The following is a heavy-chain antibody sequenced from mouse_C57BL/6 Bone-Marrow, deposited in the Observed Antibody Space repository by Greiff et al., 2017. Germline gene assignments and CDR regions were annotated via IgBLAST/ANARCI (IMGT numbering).Heavy chain of an antibody. Sequence: EVKLVESGGDLVKPGGSLKLSCAASGFTFSSYGMSWVRQTPDKRLEWVATISSGGSYTYYPDSVKGRFTISRDNAKNTLYLQMSSLKSEETAMYYCARPSYGNYVDYWGQGTSVTVSS. CDR3: ARPSYGNYVDY. J-gene: IGHJ4*01. V-gene: IGHV5-6*02. D-gene: IGHD2-10*01. CDR2: ISSGGSYT. CDR1: GFTFSSYG.